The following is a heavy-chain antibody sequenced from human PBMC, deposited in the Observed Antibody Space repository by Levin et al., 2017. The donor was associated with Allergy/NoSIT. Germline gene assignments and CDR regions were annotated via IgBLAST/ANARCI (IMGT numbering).Heavy chain of an antibody. CDR2: ISSSSSYI. Sequence: GGSLRLSCAASGFTFSSYSMNWVRQAPGKGLEWVSSISSSSSYIYYADSVKGRFTISRDNAKNSLYLQMNSLRAEDTAVYYCARESEDYGDYVIDYWGQGTLVTVSS. CDR1: GFTFSSYS. V-gene: IGHV3-21*01. D-gene: IGHD4-17*01. J-gene: IGHJ4*02. CDR3: ARESEDYGDYVIDY.